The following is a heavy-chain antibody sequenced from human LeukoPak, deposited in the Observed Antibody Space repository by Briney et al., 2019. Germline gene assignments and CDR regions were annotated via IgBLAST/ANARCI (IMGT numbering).Heavy chain of an antibody. CDR2: VSGSDENK. CDR3: ARAGLGGHYIDY. D-gene: IGHD2-15*01. CDR1: GFTFSDYY. J-gene: IGHJ4*02. V-gene: IGHV3-11*01. Sequence: GGSLRLSCAASGFTFSDYYMTWLRQARGQGLEWISYVSGSDENKYYAGSVRGRFAISRDNAEKSLFLQMSNVRAEDTAVYYCARAGLGGHYIDYWGQGTLVTVSS.